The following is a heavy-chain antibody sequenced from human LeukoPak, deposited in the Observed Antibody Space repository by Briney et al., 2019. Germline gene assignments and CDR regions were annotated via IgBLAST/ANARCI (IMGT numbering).Heavy chain of an antibody. V-gene: IGHV3-30*18. D-gene: IGHD6-6*01. J-gene: IGHJ6*02. CDR2: ISYDGSNK. Sequence: HPGRSLRLSCVASGFTFSSYGMHWVRQAPGKGLEWVAVISYDGSNKYYADSVKGRFTISRDNSKNTLYLQMNSLRAEDTAVYYCAKDRAAARPGEPYNYYYDGMDDWCQGNTVTVAS. CDR1: GFTFSSYG. CDR3: AKDRAAARPGEPYNYYYDGMDD.